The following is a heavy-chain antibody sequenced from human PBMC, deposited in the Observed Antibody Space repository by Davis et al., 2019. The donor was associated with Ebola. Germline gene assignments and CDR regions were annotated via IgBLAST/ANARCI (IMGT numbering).Heavy chain of an antibody. CDR2: IKTYNGNT. CDR1: GYIFNGYY. V-gene: IGHV1-18*04. D-gene: IGHD2-15*01. J-gene: IGHJ3*01. Sequence: ASVKVSCKASGYIFNGYYLHWIRQAPGQGLEWMGWIKTYNGNTNYGQKFQGRVTLTTDTSTSTVYMELRSLRSDDTAVYYCARDKGGYCSGISCLDAFDVWGQGTLVTVCS. CDR3: ARDKGGYCSGISCLDAFDV.